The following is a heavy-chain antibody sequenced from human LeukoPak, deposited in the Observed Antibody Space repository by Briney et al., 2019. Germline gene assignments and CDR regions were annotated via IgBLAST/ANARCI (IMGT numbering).Heavy chain of an antibody. CDR2: ISSSSSYM. CDR3: VRDRALDY. J-gene: IGHJ4*02. CDR1: GFTFNSYN. Sequence: GGSLGLSCVASGFTFNSYNMNWVRQAPGKGLEWVSSISSSSSYMYSADSVEGRFTISRDNAKNSLYLHMNSLRVEDTAVYYCVRDRALDYWGQGTLVTVSS. V-gene: IGHV3-21*01. D-gene: IGHD3-16*02.